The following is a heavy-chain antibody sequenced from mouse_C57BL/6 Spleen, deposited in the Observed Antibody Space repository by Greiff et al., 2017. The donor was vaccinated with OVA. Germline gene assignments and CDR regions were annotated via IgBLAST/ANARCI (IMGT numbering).Heavy chain of an antibody. CDR1: GFNIKDYY. CDR3: TTRRVSNYDY. J-gene: IGHJ2*01. CDR2: IDPEDGDT. V-gene: IGHV14-1*01. D-gene: IGHD2-5*01. Sequence: EVQLQQSGAELVRPGASVKLSCTASGFNIKDYYMHWVKQRPEQGLEWIGRIDPEDGDTEYAPKFQGKATMTADTSSTTAYLQLSSLTSEDTAVYYCTTRRVSNYDYWGQGTTLTVSS.